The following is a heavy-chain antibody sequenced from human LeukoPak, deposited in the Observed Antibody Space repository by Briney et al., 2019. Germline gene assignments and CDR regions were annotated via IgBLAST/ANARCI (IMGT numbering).Heavy chain of an antibody. J-gene: IGHJ4*02. CDR3: ATLPAATSTPDY. CDR2: INPNSGGT. Sequence: ASVKVSCKASGYTFTGYYMHWVRQAPGQGLEWMGRINPNSGGTNYAQKFQGRVTMTRDTSIGTAYMELSRLRSDDTAVYYCATLPAATSTPDYWGQGTLVTVSS. CDR1: GYTFTGYY. D-gene: IGHD2-2*01. V-gene: IGHV1-2*06.